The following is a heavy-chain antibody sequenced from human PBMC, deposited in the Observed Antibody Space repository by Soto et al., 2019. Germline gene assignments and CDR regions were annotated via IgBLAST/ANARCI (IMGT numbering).Heavy chain of an antibody. V-gene: IGHV1-3*01. Sequence: GASVKVSCKASGYTFTSYAMHCVRQAPGQRLEWMGWINAGNGNTKYSQKFQGRVTITRDTSASTAYMELSSLRSEDTAVYYCARVRQLKRSYYYYGMDVWGQGTTVTVSS. CDR2: INAGNGNT. D-gene: IGHD6-13*01. J-gene: IGHJ6*02. CDR1: GYTFTSYA. CDR3: ARVRQLKRSYYYYGMDV.